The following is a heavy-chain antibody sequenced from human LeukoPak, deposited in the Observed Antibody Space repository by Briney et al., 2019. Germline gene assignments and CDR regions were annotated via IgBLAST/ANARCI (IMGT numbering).Heavy chain of an antibody. CDR2: INHSGST. CDR1: GGSFSGYY. V-gene: IGHV4-34*01. CDR3: ARGFQQWLGSGAFDI. Sequence: PSETLSLTCAVYGGSFSGYYWSWIRQPPGKGLEWIGEINHSGSTNYNPSLKSRVTISVDTSKNQFSLKLSSVTAADTAVYYCARGFQQWLGSGAFDIWGQGTMVTVSS. D-gene: IGHD6-19*01. J-gene: IGHJ3*02.